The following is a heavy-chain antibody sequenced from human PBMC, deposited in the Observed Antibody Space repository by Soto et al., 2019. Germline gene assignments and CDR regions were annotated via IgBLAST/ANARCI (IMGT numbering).Heavy chain of an antibody. CDR3: AKGYCSSTSCFKFLAVAGPY. V-gene: IGHV3-23*01. CDR1: GFTFSSYA. Sequence: GGSLRLSCAASGFTFSSYAMSWVRQAPGKGLEWVSAISGSGGSTYYADSVKGRFTISRDNSKNTLYLQMNSLRAEDTAVYYCAKGYCSSTSCFKFLAVAGPYWGQGTLVTVSS. D-gene: IGHD2-2*01. J-gene: IGHJ4*02. CDR2: ISGSGGST.